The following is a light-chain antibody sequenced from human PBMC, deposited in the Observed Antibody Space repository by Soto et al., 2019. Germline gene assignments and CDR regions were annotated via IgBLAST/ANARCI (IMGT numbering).Light chain of an antibody. V-gene: IGKV3-20*01. CDR2: GAS. J-gene: IGKJ1*01. CDR3: QQYGSSPQT. Sequence: EIVLTQSPGTLSLSPGDRATLSCRASQSVSSSYLAWYQQKPGQAPRLLIYGASSRATGIPDRLSGSGSGTDFTLTVSRLEHEDFAVYYCQQYGSSPQTFGQGTKVEIK. CDR1: QSVSSSY.